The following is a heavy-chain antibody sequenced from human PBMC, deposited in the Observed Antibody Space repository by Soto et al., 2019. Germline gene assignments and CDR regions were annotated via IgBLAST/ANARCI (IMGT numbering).Heavy chain of an antibody. J-gene: IGHJ6*02. Sequence: SVKVSCKASGYTFTSYGISWVRQAPGQGLEGMGWIIPIFGTANYAQKFQGRVTITADESTSTAYMELSSLRSEDTAVYYCARKDPRLRFLEWSEYYYYGMNVWGQGTTVTVSS. CDR2: IIPIFGTA. CDR3: ARKDPRLRFLEWSEYYYYGMNV. V-gene: IGHV1-69*13. CDR1: GYTFTSYG. D-gene: IGHD3-3*01.